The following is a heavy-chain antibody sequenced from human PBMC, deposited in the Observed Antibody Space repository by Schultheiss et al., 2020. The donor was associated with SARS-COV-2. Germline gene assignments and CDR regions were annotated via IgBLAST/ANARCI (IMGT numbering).Heavy chain of an antibody. CDR1: GYTFTSFS. J-gene: IGHJ4*02. CDR2: VNPYNGNT. CDR3: ARPHCNGGGCYVGHYFDY. D-gene: IGHD2-15*01. Sequence: ASVKVSCKPSGYTFTSFSINWVRQAPGQGLEWMGWVNPYNGNTIYAQKFQGGVTMTADTSTNTVYMEVRSLRSDETGVYYCARPHCNGGGCYVGHYFDYWGQGTPVTVSS. V-gene: IGHV1-18*04.